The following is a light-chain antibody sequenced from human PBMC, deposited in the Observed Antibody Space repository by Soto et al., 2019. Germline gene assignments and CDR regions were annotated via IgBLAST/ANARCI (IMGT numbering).Light chain of an antibody. CDR2: SNN. V-gene: IGLV1-44*01. Sequence: QSVLTQPPSASGTPGQRVTISCSGSSSNIGSNTVNWYQQLPGTAPKLLIYSNNQRPSGVPDRLSGSKSGTSASLAIRGLQSEDEADYYCAAWDDSLSGVVFGGGTKLTVL. CDR1: SSNIGSNT. CDR3: AAWDDSLSGVV. J-gene: IGLJ2*01.